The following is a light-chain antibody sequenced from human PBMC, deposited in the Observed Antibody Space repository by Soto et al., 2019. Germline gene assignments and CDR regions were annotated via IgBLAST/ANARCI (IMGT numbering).Light chain of an antibody. Sequence: DIQMTQSPSSLSASVGDRVTITCRASQSISSYLSWYQQKPGKAPKLLINVASTLQSGVPSRVSGSGSGTDFTLDISSLQPEDFATYYCQQSSSTPQTFGGGTRVEIK. CDR2: VAS. CDR3: QQSSSTPQT. V-gene: IGKV1-39*01. J-gene: IGKJ4*02. CDR1: QSISSY.